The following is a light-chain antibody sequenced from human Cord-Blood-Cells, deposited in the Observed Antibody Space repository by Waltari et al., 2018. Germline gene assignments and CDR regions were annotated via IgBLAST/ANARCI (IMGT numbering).Light chain of an antibody. V-gene: IGKV1-39*01. CDR3: QQSYSTPRT. CDR1: QSISSY. J-gene: IGKJ4*01. Sequence: MQMTQSPSSLSASVGDSVTITCRASQSISSYLNWYQQKPGKAPKLLIYAASSLQSGVPSRFSGSGSGTDFTLTISSLQPEDFATYYCQQSYSTPRTFGGGTKVEIK. CDR2: AAS.